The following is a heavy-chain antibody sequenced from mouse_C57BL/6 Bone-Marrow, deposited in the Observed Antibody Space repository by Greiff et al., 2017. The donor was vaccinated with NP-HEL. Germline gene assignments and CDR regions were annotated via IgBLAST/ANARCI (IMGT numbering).Heavy chain of an antibody. CDR1: GFNIKDDY. CDR3: TDSPWFAY. Sequence: EVKLMESGAELVRPGASVKLSCTASGFNIKDDYMHWVKQRPEQGLEWIGWIDPENGDTEYASKFQGKATITADTSSNTAYLQLSSLTSEDTAVYYCTDSPWFAYWGQGTLVTVSA. CDR2: IDPENGDT. V-gene: IGHV14-4*01. J-gene: IGHJ3*01.